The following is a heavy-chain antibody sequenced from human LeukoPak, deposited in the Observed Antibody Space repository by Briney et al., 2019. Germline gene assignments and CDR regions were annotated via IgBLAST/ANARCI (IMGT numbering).Heavy chain of an antibody. CDR2: INPNSGGT. CDR1: GYTFTGYY. V-gene: IGHV1-2*02. D-gene: IGHD6-19*01. J-gene: IGHJ6*02. Sequence: ASVKVSCKASGYTFTGYYMHWVRQAPGQGLEWMGWINPNSGGTNYAQKFQGRVTMTRDTSISTAYMELSRLRSDDTAVYYCARDRAVAPDYYGMDVWGQGTTVTVSS. CDR3: ARDRAVAPDYYGMDV.